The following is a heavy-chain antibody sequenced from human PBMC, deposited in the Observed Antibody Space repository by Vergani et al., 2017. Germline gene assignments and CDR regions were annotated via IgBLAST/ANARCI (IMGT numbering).Heavy chain of an antibody. D-gene: IGHD3-9*01. V-gene: IGHV1-8*01. Sequence: QVQLVQSGAEVKKPGASVKVSCKASGYTFTSYDINWVRQATGQGLEWMGWMNPNSGNTGYAQKFQGRVTMTRNTSISTAYMELSSLRSEDTAVYYCARDRHYDILTGYYRGDAFDIWGQGTMVTVSS. CDR3: ARDRHYDILTGYYRGDAFDI. CDR2: MNPNSGNT. J-gene: IGHJ3*02. CDR1: GYTFTSYD.